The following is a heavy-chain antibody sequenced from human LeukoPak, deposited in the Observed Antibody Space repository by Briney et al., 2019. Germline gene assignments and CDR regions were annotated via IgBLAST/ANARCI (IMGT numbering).Heavy chain of an antibody. CDR2: INPNSGGT. J-gene: IGHJ5*02. Sequence: APVKVSCKASGYTFTGYYMHWVRQAPGQGLEWMGWINPNSGGTNYAQKFQGRVTMTRDTSISTAYMELSRLRSDDTAVYYCARGASMDYCSSTSCRKNWFDPWGQGTLVTVSS. CDR1: GYTFTGYY. CDR3: ARGASMDYCSSTSCRKNWFDP. V-gene: IGHV1-2*02. D-gene: IGHD2-2*01.